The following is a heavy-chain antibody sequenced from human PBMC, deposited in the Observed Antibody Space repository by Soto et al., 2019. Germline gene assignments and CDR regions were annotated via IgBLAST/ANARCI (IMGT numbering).Heavy chain of an antibody. D-gene: IGHD5-18*01. CDR3: AKDQGRGGYSYAYFSPYFDY. CDR2: ISHDGSNK. Sequence: GGSLRLSCAASGFTFSSYGMHWVRQAPGKGLEWVAVISHDGSNKYYADSVKGRFTISRDNSKNTLYLQMNSLRAEDTAVYYCAKDQGRGGYSYAYFSPYFDYWGQGTLVTVSS. CDR1: GFTFSSYG. J-gene: IGHJ4*02. V-gene: IGHV3-30*18.